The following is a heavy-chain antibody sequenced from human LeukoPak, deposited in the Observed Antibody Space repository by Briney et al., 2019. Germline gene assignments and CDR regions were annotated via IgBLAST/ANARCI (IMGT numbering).Heavy chain of an antibody. D-gene: IGHD3-10*02. Sequence: GGTLRLSCTASGFTFSSYGMTWVRQAPGKGLEWVSYISSSGSTIYYADSVKGRFTISRDNAKNSLYLQMNSLRAEDTAVYYCAELGITMIGGVWGKGTTVTISS. CDR2: ISSSGSTI. J-gene: IGHJ6*04. CDR1: GFTFSSYG. CDR3: AELGITMIGGV. V-gene: IGHV3-48*04.